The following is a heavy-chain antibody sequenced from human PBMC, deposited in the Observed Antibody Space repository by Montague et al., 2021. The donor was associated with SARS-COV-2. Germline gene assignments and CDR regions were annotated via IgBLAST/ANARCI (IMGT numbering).Heavy chain of an antibody. V-gene: IGHV4-34*01. CDR3: ARRGNSVWGVTVSAELDY. CDR2: INQSGRT. CDR1: GGSFSGYY. J-gene: IGHJ4*02. D-gene: IGHD3-10*01. Sequence: SETLSLTCAVYGGSFSGYYWSWIRQPPEKGLEWIGEINQSGRTNNNPSLKSRVIISVDTSKNQFSLKLSSVTAADTAVYYCARRGNSVWGVTVSAELDYWGQGTLVTVSS.